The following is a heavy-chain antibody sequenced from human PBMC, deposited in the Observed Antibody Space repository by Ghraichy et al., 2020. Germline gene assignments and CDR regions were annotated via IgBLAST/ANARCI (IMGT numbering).Heavy chain of an antibody. V-gene: IGHV3-21*01. CDR3: ARDTPVAGTIDAFDI. J-gene: IGHJ3*02. D-gene: IGHD6-19*01. Sequence: GSLRLSCAASGFTFSSYSMNWVRQAPGKGLEWVSSISSSSSYIYYADSVKGRFTISRDNAKNSLYLQMNSLRAEDTAVYYCARDTPVAGTIDAFDIWGQGTMVTVSS. CDR2: ISSSSSYI. CDR1: GFTFSSYS.